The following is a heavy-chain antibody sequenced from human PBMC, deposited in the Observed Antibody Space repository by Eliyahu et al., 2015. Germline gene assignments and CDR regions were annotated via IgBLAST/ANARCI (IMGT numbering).Heavy chain of an antibody. Sequence: QVQLQQWGAGLLKPSETLSLTCAVYCGSFSGYYWSWIRQPPGKGLEWIGEINHSGTTNYNPSLKSRVTISVDTSKNQFSLKLSSVTAADTAVYYCARYPPRIKIFGVVIEGFDYWGQGTLVTVSS. D-gene: IGHD3-3*01. CDR2: INHSGTT. J-gene: IGHJ4*02. CDR1: CGSFSGYY. CDR3: ARYPPRIKIFGVVIEGFDY. V-gene: IGHV4-34*01.